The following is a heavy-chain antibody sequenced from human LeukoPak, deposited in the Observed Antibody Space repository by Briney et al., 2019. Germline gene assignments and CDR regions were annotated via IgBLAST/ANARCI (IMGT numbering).Heavy chain of an antibody. CDR1: GYTFTSYG. D-gene: IGHD3-10*01. V-gene: IGHV1-18*01. CDR3: ARDRWNRRVWFGESKFVVWFDP. J-gene: IGHJ5*02. Sequence: GASVKVSCKASGYTFTSYGISWVRQAPGQGLEWMGWISAYNGNTNYAQKLQGRVTMTTDTSTSTAYMELRSLRSDDTAVYYCARDRWNRRVWFGESKFVVWFDPWGQGTLVTVSS. CDR2: ISAYNGNT.